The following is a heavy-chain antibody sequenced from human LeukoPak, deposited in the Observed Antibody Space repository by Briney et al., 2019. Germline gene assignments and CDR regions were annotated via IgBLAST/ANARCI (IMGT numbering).Heavy chain of an antibody. CDR3: ARGICTNGVCYRNWFDP. CDR2: INPNSGGT. D-gene: IGHD2-8*01. V-gene: IGHV1-2*06. Sequence: FTGYYMHWVRQAPGQGLEWMGRINPNSGGTNYAQKFQGRVTMTRDTSISTAYMELSRLRSDDTAVYYCARGICTNGVCYRNWFDPWGQGTLVTVSS. J-gene: IGHJ5*02. CDR1: FTGYY.